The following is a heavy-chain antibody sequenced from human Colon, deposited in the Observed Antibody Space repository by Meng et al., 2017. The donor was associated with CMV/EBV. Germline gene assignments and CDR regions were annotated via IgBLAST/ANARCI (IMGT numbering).Heavy chain of an antibody. CDR1: GGSFSGSY. D-gene: IGHD4-23*01. J-gene: IGHJ4*02. Sequence: HVQLQQWGAGLLKPSXXXSLICAVYGGSFSGSYWSWIRQPPGKGLEWIGEINQSGNTNYSPSLESRVTMSVDTSKNQFSLKLTSVTAADTAMYYCARGKYGGGANWGQGTLVTVSS. V-gene: IGHV4-34*01. CDR3: ARGKYGGGAN. CDR2: INQSGNT.